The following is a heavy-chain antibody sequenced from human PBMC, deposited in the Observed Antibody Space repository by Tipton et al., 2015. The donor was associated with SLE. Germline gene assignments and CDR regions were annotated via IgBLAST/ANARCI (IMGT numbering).Heavy chain of an antibody. D-gene: IGHD1-26*01. Sequence: SLRLSCAASGFTFSVYWMTWVRQAPGKGLEWVSAISASGGSTYYADSVKGRFTLSRDNSKNTLYLQMNSLRAEDTAVYYCAKEPIVGASSFDYWGQGTLVTVSS. CDR1: GFTFSVYW. CDR2: ISASGGST. V-gene: IGHV3-23*01. CDR3: AKEPIVGASSFDY. J-gene: IGHJ4*02.